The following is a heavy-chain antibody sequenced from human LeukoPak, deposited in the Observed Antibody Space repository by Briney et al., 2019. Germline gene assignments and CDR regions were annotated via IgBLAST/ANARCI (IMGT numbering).Heavy chain of an antibody. CDR3: ARSSPDYGDPWTDFDTTGRNFDY. Sequence: GGSLRLSCAASGFTFSTYSMNWVRQAPGKGLEWVSYISTSSSTIYCADSVKGRFTISRDNAKNSLYLQMNSLRAEDTAVYYCARSSPDYGDPWTDFDTTGRNFDYWGQGTLVTVSS. V-gene: IGHV3-48*04. D-gene: IGHD4-17*01. CDR1: GFTFSTYS. CDR2: ISTSSSTI. J-gene: IGHJ4*02.